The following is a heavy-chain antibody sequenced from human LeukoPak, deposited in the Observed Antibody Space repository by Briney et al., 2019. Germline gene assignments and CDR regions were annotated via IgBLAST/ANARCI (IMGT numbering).Heavy chain of an antibody. Sequence: SETLSLTCTVSGGSINSYYWNWIRQPPGKGLELIGYIYNSGSPTYNPSLKSRVTISVDTSKNQFSLQLRSVTAADTAVYYCARHGGTRITLIEVYYFDSWGQGTLVTVSS. CDR2: IYNSGSP. CDR1: GGSINSYY. CDR3: ARHGGTRITLIEVYYFDS. V-gene: IGHV4-59*08. D-gene: IGHD4-11*01. J-gene: IGHJ4*02.